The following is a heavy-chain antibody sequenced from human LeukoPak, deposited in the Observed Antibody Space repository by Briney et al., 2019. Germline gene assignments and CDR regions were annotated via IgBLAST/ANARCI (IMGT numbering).Heavy chain of an antibody. CDR2: ISAYNGNT. Sequence: ASVKVSCTASGYTFTSYGISWVRQAPGQGLEWMGWISAYNGNTHYAQKLQGRVTMTTDTSTSTAYMELRSLRSDDTAVYYCARDTAIRYFEPNWFDPWGQGTLVTVSS. D-gene: IGHD3-9*01. V-gene: IGHV1-18*01. J-gene: IGHJ5*02. CDR3: ARDTAIRYFEPNWFDP. CDR1: GYTFTSYG.